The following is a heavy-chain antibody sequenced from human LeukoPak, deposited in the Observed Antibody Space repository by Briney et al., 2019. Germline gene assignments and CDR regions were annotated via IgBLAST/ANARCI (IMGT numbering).Heavy chain of an antibody. Sequence: QAGGSLRLSCAASGFTFNNYAMNWVRQAPGKGLEWVSSISGGGETTYYADSAKGRFTISRDNSQNTLYLQMNSLRAEDTAVYYCARDYADYVGYFFFDYWGQGTLVTVSS. D-gene: IGHD4-17*01. CDR2: ISGGGETT. CDR1: GFTFNNYA. CDR3: ARDYADYVGYFFFDY. V-gene: IGHV3-23*01. J-gene: IGHJ4*02.